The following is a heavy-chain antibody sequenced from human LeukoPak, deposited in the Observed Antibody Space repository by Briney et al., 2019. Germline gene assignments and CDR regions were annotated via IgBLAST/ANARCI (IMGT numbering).Heavy chain of an antibody. J-gene: IGHJ4*02. D-gene: IGHD3-10*01. CDR3: ARGRITMVRGVISNYFDY. CDR1: GFTVSSNY. V-gene: IGHV3-20*04. CDR2: INWNGGST. Sequence: GGSLRLSCAASGFTVSSNYMSWVRQAPGKGLEWVSGINWNGGSTGYADSVKGRFTISRDNAKNSLYLQMNSLRAEDTALYYCARGRITMVRGVISNYFDYWGQGTLVTVSS.